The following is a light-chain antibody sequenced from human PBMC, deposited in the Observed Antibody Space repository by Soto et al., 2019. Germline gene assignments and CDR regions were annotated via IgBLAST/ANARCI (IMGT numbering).Light chain of an antibody. J-gene: IGKJ1*01. CDR3: HQYGNAPWA. CDR2: AAS. Sequence: IVVSQSPGTLSLSRGARATLSCRASQSISSSYLAWYQQKPGQAPRLLIYAASSRATGIPDRFSGSESGTDVTLTISRLEPEELAVYYCHQYGNAPWAFGQGTKVDIK. CDR1: QSISSSY. V-gene: IGKV3-20*01.